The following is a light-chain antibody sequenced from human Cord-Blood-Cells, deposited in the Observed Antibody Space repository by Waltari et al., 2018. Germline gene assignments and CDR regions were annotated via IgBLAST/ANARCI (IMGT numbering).Light chain of an antibody. Sequence: QSALTQPRSLSGSPGQSVTISCTGPSSDVGGYNYLSWYQQHPGKAPTLMIYDVSKRPSGVPDRFSGSKSGNTASLTISGLQAEDEADYYCCSYAGSYTVVFGGGTKLTVL. V-gene: IGLV2-11*01. CDR2: DVS. CDR1: SSDVGGYNY. J-gene: IGLJ2*01. CDR3: CSYAGSYTVV.